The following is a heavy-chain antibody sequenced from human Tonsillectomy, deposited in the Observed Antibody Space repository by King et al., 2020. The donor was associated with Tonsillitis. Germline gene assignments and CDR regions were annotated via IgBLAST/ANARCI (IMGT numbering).Heavy chain of an antibody. CDR2: ISGSGGST. CDR3: ASDTAITIFGVKLEFDY. D-gene: IGHD3-3*01. V-gene: IGHV3-23*04. CDR1: GFTLSSYA. J-gene: IGHJ4*02. Sequence: VQLVESGGGLVQPGGSLRLSCAASGFTLSSYAMSWVRQAPGKGLEWVSAISGSGGSTYYADSVKGLFTISRDNTKNTLYLQMNSLRAEDTAVYYCASDTAITIFGVKLEFDYWGQGTMVTVSS.